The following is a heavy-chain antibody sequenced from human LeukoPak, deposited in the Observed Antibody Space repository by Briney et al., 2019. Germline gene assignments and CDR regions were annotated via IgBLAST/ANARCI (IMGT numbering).Heavy chain of an antibody. CDR2: INRKGDSR. D-gene: IGHD3-10*01. CDR1: GFIFDDYG. J-gene: IGHJ4*02. V-gene: IGHV3-20*04. CDR3: AKVAKYYYGSETYYFFEH. Sequence: GGSLRLSCATSGFIFDDYGMSWVRQTPGKGLEWVSGINRKGDSRGYADSVKGRFTISRDNAKNSLSLQMNSLRVEDTAVYYCAKVAKYYYGSETYYFFEHWGQGTPVTASS.